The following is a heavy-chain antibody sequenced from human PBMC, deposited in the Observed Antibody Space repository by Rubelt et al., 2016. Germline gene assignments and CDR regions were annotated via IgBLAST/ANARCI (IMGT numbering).Heavy chain of an antibody. Sequence: QVQLVQSGAEVKKPGASVKVSCKASGYTFNSYGISWVRQAPGQGLEWMGWISVYNGNTNYAQKLRRRVTMTTDTSTSTADMELRSLRSDDTAVYYCARGTMVRGEPDVWGQGTTVTVSS. CDR1: GYTFNSYG. CDR3: ARGTMVRGEPDV. D-gene: IGHD3-10*01. V-gene: IGHV1-18*01. J-gene: IGHJ6*02. CDR2: ISVYNGNT.